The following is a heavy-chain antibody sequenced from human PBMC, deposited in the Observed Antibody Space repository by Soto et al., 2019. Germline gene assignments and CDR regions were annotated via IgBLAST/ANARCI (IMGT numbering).Heavy chain of an antibody. Sequence: QVQLVQSGAEVKKPGASVKVSCKASGYTFTNYAMHWVRQAPGQRLEWMGWINAGNGNTKYSQKFQGRVTITRDTSASTAYMELSSLISEDTAVYYCARDEDYWGQGTLVTVSS. CDR1: GYTFTNYA. CDR2: INAGNGNT. V-gene: IGHV1-3*01. CDR3: ARDEDY. J-gene: IGHJ4*02.